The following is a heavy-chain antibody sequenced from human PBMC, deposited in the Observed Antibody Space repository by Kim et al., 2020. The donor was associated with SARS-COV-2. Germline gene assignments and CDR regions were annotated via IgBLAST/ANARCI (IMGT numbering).Heavy chain of an antibody. J-gene: IGHJ4*02. CDR3: TRGYTYRDY. V-gene: IGHV3-74*01. CDR2: INADGTKT. CDR1: GFIFSNSW. D-gene: IGHD5-18*01. Sequence: GGSLRLSCAASGFIFSNSWMHWVRQAPGKGLVWVSRINADGTKTNYADSVKGRFTISRDNAKNTLYLQMNSLRDEDTAVYYCTRGYTYRDYWGKGTLVTVPT.